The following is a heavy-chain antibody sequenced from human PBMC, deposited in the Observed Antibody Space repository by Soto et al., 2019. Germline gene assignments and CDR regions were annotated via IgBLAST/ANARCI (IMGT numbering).Heavy chain of an antibody. J-gene: IGHJ6*02. CDR1: GDGVSSNSAA. CDR2: TYYRSKWYN. CDR3: ARVGGYCSSTSCHRGYYYSGMDV. V-gene: IGHV6-1*01. Sequence: SQTLSLDCAVSGDGVSSNSAAWNWSRQSPSSGLEWLGRTYYRSKWYNDYAVSVKSRITINPDTSKNQFSLQLNSVTPEDTAVYYCARVGGYCSSTSCHRGYYYSGMDVWGQGTTVTVSS. D-gene: IGHD2-2*01.